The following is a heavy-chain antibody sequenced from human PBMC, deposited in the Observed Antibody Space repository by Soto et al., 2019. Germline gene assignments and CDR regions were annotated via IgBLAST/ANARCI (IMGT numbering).Heavy chain of an antibody. CDR3: AIIVVVTTTLYD. D-gene: IGHD2-21*02. J-gene: IGHJ4*02. CDR2: IRTYNGHT. V-gene: IGHV1-18*01. Sequence: ASVKVSCKASGYTFTNYGISWVRQAPGQGLEWMGWIRTYNGHTNYAQKFQDRVTMTADTFTRTAYMELRSLRSDDTAVYYCAIIVVVTTTLYDWGQGTLVTSPQ. CDR1: GYTFTNYG.